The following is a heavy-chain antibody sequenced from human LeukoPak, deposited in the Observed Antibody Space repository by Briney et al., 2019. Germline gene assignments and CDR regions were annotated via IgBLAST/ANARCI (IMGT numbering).Heavy chain of an antibody. Sequence: GASVKVSCKASGYTFTSSGISWVRQAPGQGIEWMGWISTYTGYSKNAQNLQGRVTMTADTSTSTAYMELSSLRSDDTAMYYCAKNSSGGYSDYWGQGTLVTVSS. CDR2: ISTYTGYS. CDR1: GYTFTSSG. CDR3: AKNSSGGYSDY. V-gene: IGHV1-18*01. J-gene: IGHJ4*02. D-gene: IGHD6-19*01.